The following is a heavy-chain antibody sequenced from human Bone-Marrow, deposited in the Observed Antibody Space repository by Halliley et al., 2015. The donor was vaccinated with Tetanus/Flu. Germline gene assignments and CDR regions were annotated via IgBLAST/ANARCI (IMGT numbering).Heavy chain of an antibody. J-gene: IGHJ4*02. Sequence: LEWIGRTKSKSDGPTTDYAAPVTGRFSILRDGSKNTVYLQMNSLKIEDTAVYYCATVDSSGDWGQGTLVTVSS. CDR2: TKSKSDGPTT. CDR3: ATVDSSGD. V-gene: IGHV3-15*01. D-gene: IGHD2-15*01.